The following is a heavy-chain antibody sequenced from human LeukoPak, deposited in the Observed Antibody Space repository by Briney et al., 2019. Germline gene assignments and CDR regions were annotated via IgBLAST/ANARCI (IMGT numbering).Heavy chain of an antibody. Sequence: ASVKVSCKASGGTFSSYTISWVRQAPGQGLEWMGRIIPILGIANYAQKFQGRVTITADKSTSTAYMELSSLRSEGTAVYYCARARGGYKAYYYYYYMDVWGKGTTVTVSS. V-gene: IGHV1-69*02. CDR3: ARARGGYKAYYYYYYMDV. CDR1: GGTFSSYT. J-gene: IGHJ6*03. CDR2: IIPILGIA. D-gene: IGHD5-24*01.